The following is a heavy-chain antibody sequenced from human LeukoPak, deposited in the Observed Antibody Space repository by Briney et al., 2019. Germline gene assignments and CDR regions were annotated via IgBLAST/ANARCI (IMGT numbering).Heavy chain of an antibody. CDR2: VHYSGST. J-gene: IGHJ4*02. V-gene: IGHV4-39*01. CDR3: ARIVSAALSGGFDF. D-gene: IGHD2-2*01. Sequence: PSETLSLTCKVSGGSISSSSFFWGWVRQPPGKGLEWIGTVHYSGSTYYNPSLKSRVTIVVDTSKNQFSLNLSSVTAADSAVYYCARIVSAALSGGFDFCGEGTLVTVSS. CDR1: GGSISSSSFF.